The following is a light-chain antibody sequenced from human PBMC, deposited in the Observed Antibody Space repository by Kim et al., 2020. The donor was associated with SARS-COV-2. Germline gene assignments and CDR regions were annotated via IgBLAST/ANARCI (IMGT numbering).Light chain of an antibody. Sequence: QSINISCTGTSSDVGFYDYVSWYQQHPGQAPKLMIYDVTNRPSGISDRFSGFKSGNTASLTISGLLAEDEADYYCCSYTSSSTFVIFGGGTQLTVL. CDR1: SSDVGFYDY. CDR2: DVT. V-gene: IGLV2-14*03. J-gene: IGLJ2*01. CDR3: CSYTSSSTFVI.